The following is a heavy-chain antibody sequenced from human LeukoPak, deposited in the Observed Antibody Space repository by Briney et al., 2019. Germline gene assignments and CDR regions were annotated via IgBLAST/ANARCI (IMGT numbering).Heavy chain of an antibody. Sequence: GSLRLSCAASGFTFSSYAMSWVRQAPGKGLEWIGNIYSTGSTYYNASLQSRVTISIDMSKNQFSLRLSSVTAADTAMYYCVKSGGYGLIDYWGQGTLVTVSS. D-gene: IGHD6-19*01. J-gene: IGHJ4*02. CDR1: GFTFSSYA. CDR2: IYSTGST. V-gene: IGHV4-59*04. CDR3: VKSGGYGLIDY.